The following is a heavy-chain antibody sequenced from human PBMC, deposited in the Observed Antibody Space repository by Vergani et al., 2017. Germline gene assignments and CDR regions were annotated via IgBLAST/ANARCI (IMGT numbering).Heavy chain of an antibody. CDR1: GGSISSYY. D-gene: IGHD7-27*01. J-gene: IGHJ3*02. CDR3: ARDSRLGMEYAFDI. V-gene: IGHV4-59*01. Sequence: QVQLQESGPGLVKPSETLSLTCTVSGGSISSYYWSWIRQPPGKGLEWIGYIYYSGSTNYNPSLKSRVTISVDTSKNQFSLKLSSVTAADTAVYYCARDSRLGMEYAFDIWGQGTMVTVSS. CDR2: IYYSGST.